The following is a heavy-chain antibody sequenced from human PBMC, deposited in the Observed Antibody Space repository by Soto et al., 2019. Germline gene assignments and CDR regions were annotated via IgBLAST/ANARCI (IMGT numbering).Heavy chain of an antibody. CDR3: ARPYSYDSSGSDY. CDR2: IYPGGSDT. CDR1: GYSFTSYW. D-gene: IGHD3-22*01. J-gene: IGHJ4*02. Sequence: GESLKIACNVSGYSFTSYWIGWVRQMPGKGLEWMGIIYPGGSDTRYSPSFQGQVIISADKSISTAYLQWSSLKASDTAMYYCARPYSYDSSGSDYWGQGTLVTVSS. V-gene: IGHV5-51*01.